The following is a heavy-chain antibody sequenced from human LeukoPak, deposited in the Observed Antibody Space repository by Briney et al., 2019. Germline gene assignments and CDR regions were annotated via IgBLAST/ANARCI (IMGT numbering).Heavy chain of an antibody. Sequence: ASVKVSCKASGYTFTSYDINWVRQATGQGLEWMGWMNPNSGNTGYAQKFQGRVTMTRNTSISTAYMELSSLGSEDTAVYYCASAIVPYYYYGMDVWGQGTTVTVSS. V-gene: IGHV1-8*01. CDR2: MNPNSGNT. D-gene: IGHD6-6*01. CDR1: GYTFTSYD. J-gene: IGHJ6*02. CDR3: ASAIVPYYYYGMDV.